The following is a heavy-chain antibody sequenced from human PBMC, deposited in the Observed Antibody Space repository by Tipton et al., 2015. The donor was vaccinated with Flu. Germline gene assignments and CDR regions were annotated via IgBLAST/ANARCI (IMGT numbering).Heavy chain of an antibody. Sequence: AVSGFTLSSRWMNWVRQAPGKGLEWVANTKPDGSAQYYVDSVKGRFTISRDNAKNSVFLQMNSLRDEDTAVYYCLSGGGYWGQGTLVTVSS. D-gene: IGHD2-15*01. CDR1: GFTLSSRW. CDR3: LSGGGY. CDR2: TKPDGSAQ. V-gene: IGHV3-7*01. J-gene: IGHJ4*02.